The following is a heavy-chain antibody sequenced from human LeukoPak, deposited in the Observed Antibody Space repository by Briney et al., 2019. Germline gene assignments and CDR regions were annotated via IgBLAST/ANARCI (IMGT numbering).Heavy chain of an antibody. V-gene: IGHV1-8*01. J-gene: IGHJ4*02. CDR2: MNPNSGNT. CDR3: ARGGYYYDSSGYLY. D-gene: IGHD3-22*01. Sequence: ASVKVSCKASGYTFTSYDINWVRQAPGQGLEWMGWMNPNSGNTGYAQKFQGRVTMTRNTSISTAYMELSSLRSEDTAVYYCARGGYYYDSSGYLYWGQGTLVTVSS. CDR1: GYTFTSYD.